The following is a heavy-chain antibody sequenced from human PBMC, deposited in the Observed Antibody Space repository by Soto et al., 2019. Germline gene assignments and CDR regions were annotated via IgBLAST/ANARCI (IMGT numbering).Heavy chain of an antibody. J-gene: IGHJ5*02. Sequence: SETLSLTCAVYGGSFSGYDWTWIRQPPGTGLEWIGEINHSGSSNYNPSLKSRVTISVDTSKNQFSLKLTSVTAADTAVYYCARDSGSPWGPGTLVTVSS. CDR1: GGSFSGYD. CDR3: ARDSGSP. D-gene: IGHD3-10*01. CDR2: INHSGSS. V-gene: IGHV4-34*01.